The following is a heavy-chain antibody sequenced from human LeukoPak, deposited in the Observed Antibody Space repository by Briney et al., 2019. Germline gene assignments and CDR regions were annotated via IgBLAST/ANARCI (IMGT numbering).Heavy chain of an antibody. V-gene: IGHV4-34*01. J-gene: IGHJ4*02. CDR1: GVSLTDYY. D-gene: IGHD3-16*01. CDR2: VSPDGYD. Sequence: PSETLSLTCAVSGVSLTDYYWSWIRQSPGKGLEWIGEVSPDGYDKYNPSLKSRVSISVDRSENQLSLRMSSVTAADTAVYFCARGLLGRAHPPFLDSWGQGTLVTVSS. CDR3: ARGLLGRAHPPFLDS.